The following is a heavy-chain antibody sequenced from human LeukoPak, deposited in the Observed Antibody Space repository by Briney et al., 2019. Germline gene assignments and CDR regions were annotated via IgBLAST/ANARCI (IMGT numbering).Heavy chain of an antibody. CDR2: ISGGGGST. Sequence: GGSLRLSCAASGFTFTSYSMNWVRQAPGKGLEWVPTISGGGGSTYYADSVKGRFTISRDNSKNTLYLQVNSLRAEDTAVYYCAKGGKWDVTPFDYWGQGTLVTVSS. D-gene: IGHD1-26*01. CDR3: AKGGKWDVTPFDY. V-gene: IGHV3-23*01. J-gene: IGHJ4*02. CDR1: GFTFTSYS.